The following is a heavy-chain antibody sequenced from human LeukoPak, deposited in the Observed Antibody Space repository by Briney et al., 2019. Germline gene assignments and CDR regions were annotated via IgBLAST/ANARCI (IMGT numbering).Heavy chain of an antibody. CDR2: ISYTGST. V-gene: IGHV4-59*08. J-gene: IGHJ4*02. CDR3: ARHKATTIGWPSDY. D-gene: IGHD5-12*01. Sequence: PSETLSLTGTVSGGSVSSYYWSWIRQPPGKGLEWIGYISYTGSTNYNPSLKSRVTISVDTSKNQFSLKLSSVTAADTAVYYCARHKATTIGWPSDYWGQGILVTVSS. CDR1: GGSVSSYY.